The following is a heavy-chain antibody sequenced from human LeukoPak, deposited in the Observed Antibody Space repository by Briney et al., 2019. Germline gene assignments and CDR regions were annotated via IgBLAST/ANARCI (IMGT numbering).Heavy chain of an antibody. D-gene: IGHD6-13*01. CDR2: IWYDGSNK. Sequence: GGSLRLSCAASGFTFSSYGMHWVRQAPGKGLEWVAVIWYDGSNKYYADSVKGRFTISRDSSKNTLYLQMNSLRAEDTAVYYCAGGGYSSSWYSYWGQGTLVTVSS. CDR3: AGGGYSSSWYSY. J-gene: IGHJ4*02. CDR1: GFTFSSYG. V-gene: IGHV3-33*01.